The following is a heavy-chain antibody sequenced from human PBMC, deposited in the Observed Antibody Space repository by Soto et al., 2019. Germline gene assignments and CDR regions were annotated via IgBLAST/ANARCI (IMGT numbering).Heavy chain of an antibody. CDR1: GDSVSSNTAA. V-gene: IGHV6-1*01. CDR2: TYYKSKWYT. D-gene: IGHD2-2*01. CDR3: VRERKFQLLSWYGFDP. J-gene: IGHJ5*02. Sequence: SQTLSLTCDISGDSVSSNTAAWSWIRQSPSRGLEWLGRTYYKSKWYTGYAVFVESRIVINPDTSRNQFSLQLNSVTPEDTAVFYCVRERKFQLLSWYGFDPWGQGTMVTVSS.